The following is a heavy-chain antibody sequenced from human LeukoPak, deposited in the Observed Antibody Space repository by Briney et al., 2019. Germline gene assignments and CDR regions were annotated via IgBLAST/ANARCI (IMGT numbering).Heavy chain of an antibody. CDR1: GYSISSGYY. CDR2: IYHSGST. D-gene: IGHD3-3*01. Sequence: SETLSLTCAVSGYSISSGYYWGWIRQPPGMGLEWIGSIYHSGSTYYNPSLKSRVTISVDTSKNQFSLKLSSVTAADTAVYYCARPIFQPSGYYYYYMDVWGKGTTVTVSS. CDR3: ARPIFQPSGYYYYYMDV. V-gene: IGHV4-38-2*01. J-gene: IGHJ6*03.